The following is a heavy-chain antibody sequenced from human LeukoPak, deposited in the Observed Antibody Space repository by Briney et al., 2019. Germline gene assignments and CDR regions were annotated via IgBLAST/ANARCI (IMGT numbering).Heavy chain of an antibody. V-gene: IGHV1-3*04. D-gene: IGHD3-22*01. CDR2: INTGNGNT. CDR1: GYTFTNYA. Sequence: ASVRVSCKASGYTFTNYAMHWVRQAPGRRLEWMGWINTGNGNTKYSQKFQDRVTITRDTSASTAYMELSNLRSEDTAVYYCAREYFYDETPDYWGQGTLVTVSS. CDR3: AREYFYDETPDY. J-gene: IGHJ4*02.